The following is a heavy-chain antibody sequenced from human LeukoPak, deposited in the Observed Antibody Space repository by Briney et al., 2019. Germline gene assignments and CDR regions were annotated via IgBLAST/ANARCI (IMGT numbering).Heavy chain of an antibody. Sequence: GGSLRLSCAASGFTFSNYGMSWVRQAPGKGVEWVCAISGSGGGTYYADSVKGRFTISRDNSKNTLYLQINTLRAEDTAVYYCAKDSVGVAGPDYWGQGTLVTVSS. CDR1: GFTFSNYG. V-gene: IGHV3-23*01. J-gene: IGHJ4*02. CDR2: ISGSGGGT. CDR3: AKDSVGVAGPDY. D-gene: IGHD6-19*01.